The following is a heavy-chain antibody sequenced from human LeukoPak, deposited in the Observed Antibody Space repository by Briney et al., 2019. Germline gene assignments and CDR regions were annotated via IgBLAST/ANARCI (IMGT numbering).Heavy chain of an antibody. D-gene: IGHD3-3*01. CDR3: AGPLSYDFWSGYFDY. CDR1: GFALSSHW. V-gene: IGHV3-7*01. Sequence: PGGSLRLSCAASGFALSSHWMTWVRQVPGRGPEWVANVNRDGSETYYLDSVKGRFTISKDNAKNSLYLQMNSLRAEDTAVYYCAGPLSYDFWSGYFDYWGQGTLVTVSS. CDR2: VNRDGSET. J-gene: IGHJ4*02.